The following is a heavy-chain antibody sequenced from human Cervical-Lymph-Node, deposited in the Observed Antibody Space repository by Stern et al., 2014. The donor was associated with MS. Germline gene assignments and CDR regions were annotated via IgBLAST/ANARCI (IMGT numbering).Heavy chain of an antibody. Sequence: QVPLRESGPALVQPTQSLTLTCSFSGFSLDTSGMGVGWIRQPPGKALEWLALILWDGEEQYSTSLKTRLSISKDAPKNQVVLRMTNMDLDDTATYVCVWRSPSMTSDFFDVWGQGILVTVSS. CDR1: GFSLDTSGMG. V-gene: IGHV2-70*13. J-gene: IGHJ4*02. CDR3: VWRSPSMTSDFFDV. CDR2: ILWDGEE. D-gene: IGHD4-11*01.